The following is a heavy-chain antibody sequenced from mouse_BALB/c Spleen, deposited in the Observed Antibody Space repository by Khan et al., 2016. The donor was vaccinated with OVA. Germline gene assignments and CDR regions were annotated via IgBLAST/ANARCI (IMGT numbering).Heavy chain of an antibody. V-gene: IGHV1S135*01. CDR1: GYSITSYY. J-gene: IGHJ4*01. CDR2: IDPFNGGT. CDR3: AKGGLGLRSYAMDY. D-gene: IGHD3-1*01. Sequence: EVQLQQSGPDLMKPGTSVKISCKASGYSITSYYMHWVKQSHGKSLEWIGYIDPFNGGTSYNQKFKGKATLTVDKSSSTAYMHLSSLTSEDSAVYYFAKGGLGLRSYAMDYWGQGTSVTVSS.